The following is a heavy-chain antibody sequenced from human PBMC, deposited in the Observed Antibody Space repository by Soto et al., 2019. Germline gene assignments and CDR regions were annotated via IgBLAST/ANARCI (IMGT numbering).Heavy chain of an antibody. CDR1: GFSLSTSGVG. D-gene: IGHD6-13*01. V-gene: IGHV2-5*02. CDR3: AHSPTSSSWFVVTAVPGGFDP. CDR2: IYWDDDK. J-gene: IGHJ5*02. Sequence: QITLKESGPTLVKPTQTLTLTCTFSGFSLSTSGVGVGWIRQPPGKALEWLALIYWDDDKRYSPSLKSRLTTTKLPTKNEVDLTMTDTDPVDTATYYCAHSPTSSSWFVVTAVPGGFDPWGQGTLLTVSS.